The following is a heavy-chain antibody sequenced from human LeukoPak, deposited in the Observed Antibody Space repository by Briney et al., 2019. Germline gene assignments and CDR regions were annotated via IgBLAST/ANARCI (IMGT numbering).Heavy chain of an antibody. CDR3: ARDVLAAGATGTFDI. J-gene: IGHJ3*02. V-gene: IGHV1-46*01. D-gene: IGHD1-14*01. CDR2: INPSGGST. Sequence: ASVKVSCKASGYTFTSYYMHWVRQAPGQGLEWMGIINPSGGSTSYAQKFQGRVTMTRNTSISTAYMELSSLRSEDTAVYYCARDVLAAGATGTFDIWGQGTMVTVSS. CDR1: GYTFTSYY.